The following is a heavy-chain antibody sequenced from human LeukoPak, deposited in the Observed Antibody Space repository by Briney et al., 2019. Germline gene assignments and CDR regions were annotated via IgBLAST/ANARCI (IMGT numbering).Heavy chain of an antibody. CDR3: AGSPKYSSSWYEYFQH. D-gene: IGHD6-13*01. CDR1: GFTFSSYA. J-gene: IGHJ1*01. CDR2: IFGSGGST. Sequence: GGSLRLSCAASGFTFSSYAMYWVRQAPGKGLEWVSGIFGSGGSTHYADSVKGRFTISRDNSKNTVYLQMNSLRAEDTAVYFCAGSPKYSSSWYEYFQHWGQGTLVTVSS. V-gene: IGHV3-23*01.